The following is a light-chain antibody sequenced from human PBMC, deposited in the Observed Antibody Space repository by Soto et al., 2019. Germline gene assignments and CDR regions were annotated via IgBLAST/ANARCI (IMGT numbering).Light chain of an antibody. Sequence: QAVVTQPPSASGTPGQRVTISCSGSSSNIGSNTVNWYQQLPGTAPKLLIYSNKQRPSGVPDRFSGSKSGTSASLAISGLQSEDEADYYCAAWDDSLNGWVFGGGTKLTVL. J-gene: IGLJ3*02. V-gene: IGLV1-44*01. CDR3: AAWDDSLNGWV. CDR2: SNK. CDR1: SSNIGSNT.